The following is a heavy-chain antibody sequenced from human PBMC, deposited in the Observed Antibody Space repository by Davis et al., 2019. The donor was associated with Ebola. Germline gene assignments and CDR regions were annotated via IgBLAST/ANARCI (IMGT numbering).Heavy chain of an antibody. CDR2: ITNNGGST. Sequence: GGSLRLSCSVSGFMFSSYTMHWVRQAPGKGLQYVSGITNNGGSTYYADSVKGRFIISRDNSKNTLYLQMSSLRIEDTAVYYSVKGSITMTVVVYFDLWGQGTLVTVAP. CDR3: VKGSITMTVVVYFDL. CDR1: GFMFSSYT. V-gene: IGHV3-64D*06. D-gene: IGHD3-22*01. J-gene: IGHJ4*02.